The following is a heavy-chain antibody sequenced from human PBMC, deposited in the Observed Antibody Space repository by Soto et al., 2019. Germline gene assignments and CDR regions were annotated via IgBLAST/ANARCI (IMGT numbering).Heavy chain of an antibody. CDR2: INSDGSST. CDR1: GFTFSSYW. J-gene: IGHJ6*03. Sequence: EVQLVESGGGLVQPGGSLRVSCAASGFTFSSYWMHWVRQAPGKGLVWVSVINSDGSSTSYADSVKGRFTISRDNAKNTLYLQMNSLRADDTGVYYCARAGGIEVRPSITYYDYYYYMDVWGKGTTVAVSS. CDR3: ARAGGIEVRPSITYYDYYYYMDV. V-gene: IGHV3-74*01. D-gene: IGHD6-6*01.